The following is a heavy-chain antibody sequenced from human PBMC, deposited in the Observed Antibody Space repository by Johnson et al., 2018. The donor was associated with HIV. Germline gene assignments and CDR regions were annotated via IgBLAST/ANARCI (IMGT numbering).Heavy chain of an antibody. V-gene: IGHV3-30*04. CDR3: ARGRIRQAYSGNYDDAFDI. CDR1: GFTFNSYA. Sequence: QVQLVESGGGVVQAGRSLRLSCAASGFTFNSYATHWVRQAPGKGLEWVAVISYDGSDKYYADSVKGRFTISRDNSKKTLYMPMNSLRAEDTAVYYCARGRIRQAYSGNYDDAFDIWGQGTMVTVSS. CDR2: ISYDGSDK. J-gene: IGHJ3*02. D-gene: IGHD1-26*01.